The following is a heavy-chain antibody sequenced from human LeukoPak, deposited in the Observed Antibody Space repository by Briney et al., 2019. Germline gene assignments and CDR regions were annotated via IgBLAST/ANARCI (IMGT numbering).Heavy chain of an antibody. V-gene: IGHV3-21*01. CDR2: ISSSSSYI. CDR1: GFTFSSYS. D-gene: IGHD3-22*01. CDR3: PSNPYDSSGYYGY. Sequence: TGGSLRLSCAASGFTFSSYSMNWVRQAPGKGLEWVSSISSSSSYIYYADSVKGRFTISRDNAKNSLYLQMNSLSAEDTAVYYCPSNPYDSSGYYGYWGQGTLVTVSS. J-gene: IGHJ4*02.